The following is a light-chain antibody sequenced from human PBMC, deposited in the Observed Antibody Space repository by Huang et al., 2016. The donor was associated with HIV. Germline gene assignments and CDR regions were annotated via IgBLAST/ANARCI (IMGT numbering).Light chain of an antibody. J-gene: IGKJ4*01. Sequence: EIVMTQSPVTLPVSPGERATLSCRASQSINSNLAWYQQKPGQAPRLRLYGVSTRATGIPARFSGSGSGTEFTLTISSLQSEDFAVYYCQQYNNRPPLTFGGGTKVEIK. CDR2: GVS. V-gene: IGKV3-15*01. CDR1: QSINSN. CDR3: QQYNNRPPLT.